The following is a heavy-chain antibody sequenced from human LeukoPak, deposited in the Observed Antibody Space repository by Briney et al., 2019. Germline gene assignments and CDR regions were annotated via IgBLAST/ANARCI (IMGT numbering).Heavy chain of an antibody. CDR3: AREGYYDSSGYQGDDAFDI. D-gene: IGHD3-22*01. Sequence: ASVKVSCKASGGTFSSYAISWVRQAPGQGLEWMGGIIPIFGTANYAQKFQGRVTITADKSTSTAYMELSSLRSEDTAVYYCAREGYYDSSGYQGDDAFDIWGQGTMVTVSS. CDR1: GGTFSSYA. V-gene: IGHV1-69*06. CDR2: IIPIFGTA. J-gene: IGHJ3*02.